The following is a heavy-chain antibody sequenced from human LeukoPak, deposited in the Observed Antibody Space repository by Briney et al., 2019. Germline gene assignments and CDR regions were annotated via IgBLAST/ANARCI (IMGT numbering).Heavy chain of an antibody. V-gene: IGHV4-4*07. CDR3: ARGESSGWFFGPRAYYYYGMDV. J-gene: IGHJ6*02. D-gene: IGHD6-19*01. CDR1: GGSISSYY. CDR2: IYTSGST. Sequence: KSSETLSLTCTVSGGSISSYYWSWIRQPAGKGLEWIGRIYTSGSTNYNPSLKSRVTMSVDTSKNQFSLKLSSVTAADTAVYYCARGESSGWFFGPRAYYYYGMDVWGQGTTVTVSS.